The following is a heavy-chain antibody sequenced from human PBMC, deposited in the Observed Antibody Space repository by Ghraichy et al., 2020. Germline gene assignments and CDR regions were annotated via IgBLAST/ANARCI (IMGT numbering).Heavy chain of an antibody. D-gene: IGHD1-1*01. CDR2: IFHSGST. CDR1: GGPISESY. Sequence: LTCTVSGGPISESYWSWIRQPPGKGLEWIGYIFHSGSTNYNPSLKSRVTISLDKSKNQFSVKLRSVTAADTAVYFCARDKETTFDSWGQGTLVTVSS. V-gene: IGHV4-59*01. J-gene: IGHJ4*02. CDR3: ARDKETTFDS.